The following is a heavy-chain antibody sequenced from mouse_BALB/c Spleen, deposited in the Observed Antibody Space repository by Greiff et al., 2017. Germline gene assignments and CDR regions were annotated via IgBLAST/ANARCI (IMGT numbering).Heavy chain of an antibody. Sequence: EVKLVESGGGLVQPGGSMKLSCVASGFTFSNYWMNWVRQSPEKGLEWVAEIRLKSNNYATHYAESVKGRFTISRDDSKSSVYLQMNNLRAEDTGIYYCTRDDYDGEYWYFDVWGAGTTVTVSS. V-gene: IGHV6-6*02. CDR3: TRDDYDGEYWYFDV. D-gene: IGHD2-4*01. CDR2: IRLKSNNYAT. J-gene: IGHJ1*01. CDR1: GFTFSNYW.